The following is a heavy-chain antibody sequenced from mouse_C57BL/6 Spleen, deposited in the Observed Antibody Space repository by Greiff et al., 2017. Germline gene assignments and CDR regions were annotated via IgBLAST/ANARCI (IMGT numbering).Heavy chain of an antibody. CDR3: ARPGLGYFDY. CDR1: GFTFSDYG. CDR2: ISSGSSTI. Sequence: DVMLVESGGGLVKPGGSLKLSCAASGFTFSDYGMHWVRQAPEKGLEWVAYISSGSSTIYYADPVKGRFTISRDNAKNTLFLQMTSLRSEDTAMYYCARPGLGYFDYWGQGTTLTVSS. J-gene: IGHJ2*01. D-gene: IGHD2-4*01. V-gene: IGHV5-17*01.